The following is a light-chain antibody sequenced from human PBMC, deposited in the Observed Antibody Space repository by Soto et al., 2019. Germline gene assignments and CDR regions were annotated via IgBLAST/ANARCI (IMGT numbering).Light chain of an antibody. V-gene: IGLV1-44*01. CDR2: YNN. CDR3: ATWDDTLNVWM. CDR1: SSNIGSNT. J-gene: IGLJ3*02. Sequence: QSVLTQTPSASGTPGQRVTISCSGSSSNIGSNTVNWYQQLPSTAPKHLIYYNNQRPSGVPDRFSGSKSGTSASLAISGVQSEDEADYYCATWDDTLNVWMFGGGTKLTVL.